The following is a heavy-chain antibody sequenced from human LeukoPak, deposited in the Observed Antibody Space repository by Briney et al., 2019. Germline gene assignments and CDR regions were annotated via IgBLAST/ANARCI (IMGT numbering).Heavy chain of an antibody. CDR2: ISAYNGNT. D-gene: IGHD3-3*01. V-gene: IGHV1-18*01. CDR3: ARLYDFRSGYYPHFDY. Sequence: ASVKVSCKASGYTFTSYGISWVRQAPGQGLEWMGWISAYNGNTKYAQKLQGRVSMTTDTSTSTAYMELRSLGSDDTAVYYCARLYDFRSGYYPHFDYWGQGTLVTVSS. CDR1: GYTFTSYG. J-gene: IGHJ4*02.